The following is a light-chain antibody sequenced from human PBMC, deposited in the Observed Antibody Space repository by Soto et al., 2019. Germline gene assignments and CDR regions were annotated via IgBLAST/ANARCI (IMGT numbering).Light chain of an antibody. J-gene: IGLJ2*01. CDR2: SNN. V-gene: IGLV1-47*02. CDR1: SSNIGSNY. CDR3: AAWDDSLSGPV. Sequence: QSVLTQSPSASGTPGQRVTISCSGSSSNIGSNYVYWYQQLPGTAPKLLIYSNNQRPSGVPDRFSGSKSGTSASLAISGLRSEDEADYYCAAWDDSLSGPVFGGGTQLT.